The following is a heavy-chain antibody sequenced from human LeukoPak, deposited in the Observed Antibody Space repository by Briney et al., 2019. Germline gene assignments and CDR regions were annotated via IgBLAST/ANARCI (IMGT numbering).Heavy chain of an antibody. V-gene: IGHV4-59*01. J-gene: IGHJ5*02. CDR3: ARGGYYGSGNDFRFDP. Sequence: SETLSLTCAVYGGSFSGYYWSWIRQPPGKGLEWIGYIYYSGSTNYKPSLKSRVTISVDTSKNQFSLKLNSVTAADTAVYYCARGGYYGSGNDFRFDPWGQGTLVTVSS. CDR2: IYYSGST. CDR1: GGSFSGYY. D-gene: IGHD3-10*01.